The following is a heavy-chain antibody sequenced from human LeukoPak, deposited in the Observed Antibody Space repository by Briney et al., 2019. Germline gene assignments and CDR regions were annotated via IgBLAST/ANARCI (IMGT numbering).Heavy chain of an antibody. CDR3: ARDSIAVAAGALDY. D-gene: IGHD6-19*01. V-gene: IGHV4-31*03. CDR2: IYYSGST. Sequence: SETLSLTCTVSGGSISSGGSYWSWIRQHPGKGLEWIGYIYYSGSTYYNPSLKSRVTISVDTSKNQFSLKLSSVTAADTAVYYCARDSIAVAAGALDYWGQGTLVTVSS. J-gene: IGHJ4*02. CDR1: GGSISSGGSY.